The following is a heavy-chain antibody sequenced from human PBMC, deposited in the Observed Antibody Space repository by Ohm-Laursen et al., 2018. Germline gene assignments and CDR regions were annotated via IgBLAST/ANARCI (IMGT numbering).Heavy chain of an antibody. D-gene: IGHD1-1*01. V-gene: IGHV4-39*01. Sequence: GTLSLTCTVSGGSISSTSYYWGWIRQPPGKGLEWIGSIYYTGSTYFNPSLQSRITISVDPSKNQFSLNLSSVTAADTAMYYCARKTDWNHYYFDYWGQGTLVTVSS. CDR1: GGSISSTSYY. CDR2: IYYTGST. CDR3: ARKTDWNHYYFDY. J-gene: IGHJ4*02.